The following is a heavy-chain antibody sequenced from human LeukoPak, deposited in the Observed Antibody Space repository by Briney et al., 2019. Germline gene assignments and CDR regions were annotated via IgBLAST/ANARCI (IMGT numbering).Heavy chain of an antibody. CDR1: GFSFSSYW. Sequence: GVSLRLSCAASGFSFSSYWMSWVRQAPGKGLEWVANIERDGSERNYMDSVKGRFTISRDNAKNSLHLQMNSLRAEDTAVYYCAAGAGWLIDYWGQGTLVTVSS. D-gene: IGHD6-13*01. CDR2: IERDGSER. J-gene: IGHJ4*02. V-gene: IGHV3-7*03. CDR3: AAGAGWLIDY.